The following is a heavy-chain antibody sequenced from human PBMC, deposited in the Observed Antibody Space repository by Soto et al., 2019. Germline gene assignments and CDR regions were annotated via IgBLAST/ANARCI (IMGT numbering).Heavy chain of an antibody. Sequence: PGESLKIACKGSGYSFTSDWISWVRQMHGKGLEWMGRIDPSGSYTNYSPSFQGHVTISADKSISTAYLQWSSLKASDTDMYYCARDGTDAFYIWGQGTMVTVSS. V-gene: IGHV5-10-1*01. CDR2: IDPSGSYT. J-gene: IGHJ3*02. CDR3: ARDGTDAFYI. CDR1: GYSFTSDW. D-gene: IGHD6-13*01.